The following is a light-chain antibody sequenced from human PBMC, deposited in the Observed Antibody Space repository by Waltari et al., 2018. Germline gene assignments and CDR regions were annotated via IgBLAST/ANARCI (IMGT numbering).Light chain of an antibody. Sequence: FMLTQPHSVSESPGKTVTISCTRSSGHIAGKFVQWYQQRPGSVPTAVIYNDNQRPSGVPNRFSGSIDTYSNSASLTISGLRTEDEADYYCQTYDVTNVIFGGGTKLTV. CDR1: SGHIAGKF. CDR3: QTYDVTNVI. J-gene: IGLJ2*01. V-gene: IGLV6-57*04. CDR2: NDN.